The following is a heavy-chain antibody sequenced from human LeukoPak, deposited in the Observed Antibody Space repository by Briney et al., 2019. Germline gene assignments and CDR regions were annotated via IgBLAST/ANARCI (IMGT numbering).Heavy chain of an antibody. D-gene: IGHD3-22*01. Sequence: GASVKVSCKASGGTFSSYAISWVRQAPGQGLEWMGGIIPIFGTANYAQKFQGRVTITADESTSTAYMELSSLRSEDTAVYYCARDYYDSSGYYWASHYWGQGTLVTVSS. V-gene: IGHV1-69*13. J-gene: IGHJ4*02. CDR3: ARDYYDSSGYYWASHY. CDR1: GGTFSSYA. CDR2: IIPIFGTA.